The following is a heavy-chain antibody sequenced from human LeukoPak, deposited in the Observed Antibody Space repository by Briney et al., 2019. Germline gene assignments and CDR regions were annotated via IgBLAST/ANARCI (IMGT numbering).Heavy chain of an antibody. CDR1: GFTFSSYS. CDR2: ISSSSSYI. V-gene: IGHV3-21*01. CDR3: ARGGTYYDILTGYIPYGMDV. J-gene: IGHJ6*02. D-gene: IGHD3-9*01. Sequence: GGSLRLSCAASGFTFSSYSMNWVRQAPGKGLEWVSSISSSSSYIYYADSVKGRFTISRDNAKNSLYLQMNSLRAEDTAVYYCARGGTYYDILTGYIPYGMDVWGQGTTVTVSS.